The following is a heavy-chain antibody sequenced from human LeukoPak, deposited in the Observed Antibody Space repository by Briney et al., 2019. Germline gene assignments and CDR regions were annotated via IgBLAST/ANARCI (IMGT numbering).Heavy chain of an antibody. Sequence: PSETLSLTCSVSGASISNSYWSWIRQPPGKGLEWIGYIYYTGSTNYNPSLKSRVTISLDTSKNQFSLRLSSVTAADTAVYYCATLTTMVTPRYFDYWGQGTLVTVSS. CDR3: ATLTTMVTPRYFDY. CDR2: IYYTGST. CDR1: GASISNSY. V-gene: IGHV4-59*08. J-gene: IGHJ4*02. D-gene: IGHD4-23*01.